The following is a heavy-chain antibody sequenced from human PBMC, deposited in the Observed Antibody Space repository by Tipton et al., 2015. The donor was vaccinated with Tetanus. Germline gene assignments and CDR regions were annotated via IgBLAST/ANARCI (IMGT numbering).Heavy chain of an antibody. Sequence: CAASGFTFNTFWMHWVRQAPGKGLEWVSHINRDGSSTNYADSVKGRFTISRDNAGNTLYLKMNSLTAEDTAVYYCARDGPESSAYYFDSWGQGMLVTVSS. CDR3: ARDGPESSAYYFDS. J-gene: IGHJ4*02. V-gene: IGHV3-74*01. CDR1: GFTFNTFW. CDR2: INRDGSST. D-gene: IGHD6-19*01.